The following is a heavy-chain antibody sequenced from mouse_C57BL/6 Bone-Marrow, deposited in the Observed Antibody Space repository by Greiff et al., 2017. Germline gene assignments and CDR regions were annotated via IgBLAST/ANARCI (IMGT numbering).Heavy chain of an antibody. J-gene: IGHJ2*01. Sequence: DVKLVESGGGLVQPGGSMKLSCAASGFTFSDAWMDWVRQSPEKGLEWFAEIRNKANNHATYYAESVKGRFTISRDDSKSSVYLHMNSLRAEDTGIYYCTGGTYDSSFDYWGQGTTLTVSS. D-gene: IGHD2-4*01. CDR3: TGGTYDSSFDY. V-gene: IGHV6-6*01. CDR2: IRNKANNHAT. CDR1: GFTFSDAW.